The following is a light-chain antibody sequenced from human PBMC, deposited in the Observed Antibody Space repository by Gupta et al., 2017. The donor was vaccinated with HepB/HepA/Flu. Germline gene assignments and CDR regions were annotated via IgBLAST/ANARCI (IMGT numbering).Light chain of an antibody. CDR3: QQYGSSFT. V-gene: IGKV3-20*01. CDR1: QSVTSSY. Sequence: EIVLTQSPGTLSLPPGERATRSCRASQSVTSSYLAWYQQKPGQAPRFLIYGASSRATGIPDRFSGSGSGTDFTLTISRLEPEDFAVYYCQQYGSSFTFGQGTRLEIK. CDR2: GAS. J-gene: IGKJ5*01.